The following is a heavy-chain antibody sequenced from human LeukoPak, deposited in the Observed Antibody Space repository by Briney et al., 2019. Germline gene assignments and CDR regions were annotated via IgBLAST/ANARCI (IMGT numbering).Heavy chain of an antibody. Sequence: PSETLSLTCTVSGGSISSYYWSWIRQPPGKGLEWIGYIYYSGSTNYNPSLKSRVTISVDTSKNQFSLKLSSVTAADTAVYYCARGKRGYSYGTFDYWGQGTLVTVSS. CDR3: ARGKRGYSYGTFDY. D-gene: IGHD5-18*01. V-gene: IGHV4-59*01. CDR1: GGSISSYY. J-gene: IGHJ4*02. CDR2: IYYSGST.